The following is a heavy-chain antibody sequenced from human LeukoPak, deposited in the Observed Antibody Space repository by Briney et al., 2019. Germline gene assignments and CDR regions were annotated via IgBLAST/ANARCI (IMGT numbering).Heavy chain of an antibody. CDR3: AKDSNPAGYYYMDV. CDR1: GFTFSDYE. J-gene: IGHJ6*03. D-gene: IGHD1-14*01. Sequence: PGGSLRLSCTGSGFTFSDYEMNWVRQAPGKGLEWISYISNSGSIIYYADSVKGRFTISRDNSKNTLYLQMNSLRAEDTAVYYCAKDSNPAGYYYMDVWGKGTTVTVSS. V-gene: IGHV3-48*03. CDR2: ISNSGSII.